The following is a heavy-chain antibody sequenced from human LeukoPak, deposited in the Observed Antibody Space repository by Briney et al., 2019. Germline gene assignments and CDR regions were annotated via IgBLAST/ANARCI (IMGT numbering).Heavy chain of an antibody. D-gene: IGHD4-17*01. Sequence: GASVKVSCKASGYTFTGYYMHWVRQAPGQGLEWMGRINPNSGGTNYAQKFQGRVTMTRDTSISTAYMELSRLRSDDTAVYYCARQPTLFYGDYVDVYYFDYWGQGTLVTVSS. CDR2: INPNSGGT. J-gene: IGHJ4*02. V-gene: IGHV1-2*06. CDR1: GYTFTGYY. CDR3: ARQPTLFYGDYVDVYYFDY.